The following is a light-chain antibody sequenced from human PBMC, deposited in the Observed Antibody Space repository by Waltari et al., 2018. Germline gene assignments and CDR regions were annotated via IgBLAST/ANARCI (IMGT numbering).Light chain of an antibody. Sequence: QSGLTQPPSVSGAPGQRVTNPCTGSSPNIGGGYDVHGYQQVPGAAPKLLIYGSTNRPSGVPDRFSGSKSGTSASLAITGLQAEDESDYYCQSYDRSLSGHVVFGGGTKLTVL. J-gene: IGLJ2*01. V-gene: IGLV1-40*01. CDR2: GST. CDR1: SPNIGGGYD. CDR3: QSYDRSLSGHVV.